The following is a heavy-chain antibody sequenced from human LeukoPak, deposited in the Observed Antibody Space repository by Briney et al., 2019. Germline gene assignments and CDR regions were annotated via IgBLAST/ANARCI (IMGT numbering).Heavy chain of an antibody. Sequence: PSETLSLTCTVSGGSISGYYWSWIRQPPGKGLEWIGRIYTTGSTNYNPSLKSRVTISVDTSKNQFSLKLSSVTAADTAVYYCARGISTWIAAADQFDYWGQGTLVTVSS. J-gene: IGHJ4*02. D-gene: IGHD6-13*01. CDR3: ARGISTWIAAADQFDY. V-gene: IGHV4-4*07. CDR1: GGSISGYY. CDR2: IYTTGST.